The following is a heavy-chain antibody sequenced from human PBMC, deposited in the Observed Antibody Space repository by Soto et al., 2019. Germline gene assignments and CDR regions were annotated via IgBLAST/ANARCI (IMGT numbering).Heavy chain of an antibody. CDR1: GFTFGDYA. D-gene: IGHD1-26*01. CDR2: IRSKAYGGTT. V-gene: IGHV3-49*03. Sequence: GGSLRLSCTASGFTFGDYAMSWFRQAPGKGLEWVGFIRSKAYGGTTEYAASVKGRFTISRDDSKSIAYLQMNSLKTEDTAVYYCTRELQWELYPSHDSRHDYWGQGTLVTVSS. J-gene: IGHJ4*02. CDR3: TRELQWELYPSHDSRHDY.